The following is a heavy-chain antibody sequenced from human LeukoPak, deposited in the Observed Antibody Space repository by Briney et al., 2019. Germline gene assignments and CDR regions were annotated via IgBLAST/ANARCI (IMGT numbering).Heavy chain of an antibody. D-gene: IGHD3-22*01. CDR1: GFTFSQYA. J-gene: IGHJ4*02. CDR3: ARDNYDGGQYYFDY. CDR2: ISGSGRST. V-gene: IGHV3-23*01. Sequence: GGSLRLSCAASGFTFSQYAMNWVRQAPGKGLEWVSVISGSGRSTFYADSVKGRFTISRDKSKNTVYLQMSSLRAEDTAVYYCARDNYDGGQYYFDYWGQGTLVTVSS.